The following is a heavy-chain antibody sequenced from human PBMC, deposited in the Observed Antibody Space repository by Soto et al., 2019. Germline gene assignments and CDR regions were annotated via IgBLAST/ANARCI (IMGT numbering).Heavy chain of an antibody. J-gene: IGHJ4*02. CDR3: ARENSYFDY. CDR2: ISAYNANA. Sequence: QIQLLQSGAEVKKPGASVKVTCKASGYNCRNFGISWVRQAPGQGLEWMGWISAYNANANYAQKFQGRLTMTADTSTRTAYMELRSLRSDDTAVYYCARENSYFDYWGQGTLVTVSS. V-gene: IGHV1-18*01. CDR1: GYNCRNFG.